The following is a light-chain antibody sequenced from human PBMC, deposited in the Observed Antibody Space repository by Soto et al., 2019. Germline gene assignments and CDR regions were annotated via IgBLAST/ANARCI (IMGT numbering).Light chain of an antibody. CDR3: QHYNSYSEA. CDR2: AAS. Sequence: DIQMTQSPSSLSASVGDRVTIACRASQSISSYLNWYQQKPGKAPKLLIYAASSLQSGVPSRFSGSGSGTDFTLTISSLQPEDFATYYCQHYNSYSEAFGQGIKVDIK. V-gene: IGKV1-39*01. CDR1: QSISSY. J-gene: IGKJ1*01.